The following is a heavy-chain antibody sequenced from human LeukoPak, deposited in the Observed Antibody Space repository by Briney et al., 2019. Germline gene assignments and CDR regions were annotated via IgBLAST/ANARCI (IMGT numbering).Heavy chain of an antibody. CDR2: DYNSGST. D-gene: IGHD2-2*01. Sequence: SETLSLTCTVSGYSISSDYYWCWMRQPPGKGLEWSGSDYNSGSTYYNPSLKSRVTTSVDTSKNHFSQLRSSVTAADTAVYYCAREGAYCSSTSRYAFDIWGQGTMVTVSS. CDR3: AREGAYCSSTSRYAFDI. J-gene: IGHJ3*02. CDR1: GYSISSDYY. V-gene: IGHV4-38-2*02.